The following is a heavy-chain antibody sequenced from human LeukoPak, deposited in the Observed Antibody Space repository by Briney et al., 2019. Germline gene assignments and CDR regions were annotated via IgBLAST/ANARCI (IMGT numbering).Heavy chain of an antibody. J-gene: IGHJ4*02. V-gene: IGHV3-30*18. D-gene: IGHD5-18*01. CDR1: GFTFSSYG. CDR3: AKGTAMAPALFDY. CDR2: ISYDGSNK. Sequence: GGSLRLSCAASGFTFSSYGMHWVRQAPGKGLEWVAVISYDGSNKYYADSMKGRFTISRDNSKNTLYLQMNSLRAEDTAVYYCAKGTAMAPALFDYWGQGTLVTVSS.